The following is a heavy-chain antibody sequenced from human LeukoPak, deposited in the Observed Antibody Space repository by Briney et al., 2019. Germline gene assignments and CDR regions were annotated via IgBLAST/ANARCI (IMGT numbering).Heavy chain of an antibody. CDR3: ATGINLRPDYVWGSYRYGMDY. V-gene: IGHV1-24*01. CDR1: GYTLTELS. D-gene: IGHD3-16*02. J-gene: IGHJ4*02. CDR2: FDPEDGET. Sequence: ASVKVSCKVSGYTLTELSMHWVRQAPGKGLEWMGGFDPEDGETIYAQKFQGRVTMTEDTSTDTAYMELSSLRPEDTAVYYCATGINLRPDYVWGSYRYGMDYWGQGTLVTVSS.